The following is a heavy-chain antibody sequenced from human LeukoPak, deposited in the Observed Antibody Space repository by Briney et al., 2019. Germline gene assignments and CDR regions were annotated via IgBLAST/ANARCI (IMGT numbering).Heavy chain of an antibody. CDR1: GGSISGYF. V-gene: IGHV4-59*01. CDR3: ARDPGSGTADDYIMDV. Sequence: KTSETLSLTCTVSGGSISGYFWSWIRQPPGKGLEWIGYIYDNGNTNYNSSLKSRVTMSVDMSKNQVSLKLTSVTAADTAVYYCARDPGSGTADDYIMDVWGQGTTVTVSS. CDR2: IYDNGNT. J-gene: IGHJ6*02. D-gene: IGHD5-12*01.